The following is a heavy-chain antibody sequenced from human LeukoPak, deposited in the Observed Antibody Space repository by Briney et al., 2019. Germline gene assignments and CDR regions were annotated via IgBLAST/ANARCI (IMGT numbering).Heavy chain of an antibody. Sequence: GGSLRLSCAASGFTFSSYTMKWVRQAPGKGLEWVSSISSSSSYIYYADSVKGRFTISRDNAKNSLYLQMNSLRAEDTAVYYCARGRRRIAAAGATPPAPYFDYWGQGTLVTVSS. J-gene: IGHJ4*02. CDR1: GFTFSSYT. D-gene: IGHD6-13*01. CDR2: ISSSSSYI. CDR3: ARGRRRIAAAGATPPAPYFDY. V-gene: IGHV3-21*01.